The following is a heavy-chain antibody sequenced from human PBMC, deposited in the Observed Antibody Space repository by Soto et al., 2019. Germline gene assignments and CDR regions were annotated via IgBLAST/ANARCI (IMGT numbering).Heavy chain of an antibody. Sequence: EVQLLESGGGLVQPGGSLRLSCAASRFTFSSYAMTWVRQAPGKGLEWVSAISDSADSTYYADSVRGRFTVSRYNSKNTLYLQMNSLRADETAVYYCAKHCSGVSCLPWGHRTLVTVSS. CDR3: AKHCSGVSCLP. D-gene: IGHD2-15*01. CDR2: ISDSADST. J-gene: IGHJ5*02. CDR1: RFTFSSYA. V-gene: IGHV3-23*01.